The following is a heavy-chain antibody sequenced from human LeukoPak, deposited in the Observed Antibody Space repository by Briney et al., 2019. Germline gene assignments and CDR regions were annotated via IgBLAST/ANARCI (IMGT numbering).Heavy chain of an antibody. CDR3: ATRDLSRTYMAPPDY. Sequence: SETLSLTCAVCGVSISSDNWWTWVRQPPGKGLEWIGETHRSGGTKYNPSLRGRATISMDNSKNHLSLNLFSVTAADTAMYYCATRDLSRTYMAPPDYWGQGTLVTVSS. J-gene: IGHJ4*02. CDR2: THRSGGT. V-gene: IGHV4-4*02. CDR1: GVSISSDNW. D-gene: IGHD5-24*01.